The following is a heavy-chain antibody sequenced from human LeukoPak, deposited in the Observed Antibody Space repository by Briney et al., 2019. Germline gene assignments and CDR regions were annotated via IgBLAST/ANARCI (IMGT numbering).Heavy chain of an antibody. Sequence: GGSLRLSCAASGFTFSSSSMNWVRQAPGKGLEWVSSISSSSSYIYFADSVKGRFTISRDNSKNTVYLQMNSLRVEDTAVYYCARGDGVYVYWGQGTLVTVSS. CDR1: GFTFSSSS. D-gene: IGHD5/OR15-5a*01. V-gene: IGHV3-21*04. CDR2: ISSSSSYI. CDR3: ARGDGVYVY. J-gene: IGHJ4*02.